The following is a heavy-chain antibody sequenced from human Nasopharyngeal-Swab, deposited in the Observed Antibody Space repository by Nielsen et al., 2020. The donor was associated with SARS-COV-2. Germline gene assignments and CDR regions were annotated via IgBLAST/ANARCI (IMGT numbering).Heavy chain of an antibody. D-gene: IGHD3-22*01. J-gene: IGHJ4*02. CDR3: AKGLYDSSGYYYEEVGVSPGIDY. Sequence: GGSLRLSCAASGFTFSSYAMSWVRQAPGKGLEWVSAISGSGGSTYYADSVKGRFTISRDNSKNTLYLQMNSLRAEDTAVYYCAKGLYDSSGYYYEEVGVSPGIDYWGQGTLVTVSS. CDR2: ISGSGGST. CDR1: GFTFSSYA. V-gene: IGHV3-23*01.